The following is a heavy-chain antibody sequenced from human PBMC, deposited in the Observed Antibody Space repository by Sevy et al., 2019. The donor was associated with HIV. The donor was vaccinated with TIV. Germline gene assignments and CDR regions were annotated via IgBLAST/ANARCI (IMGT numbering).Heavy chain of an antibody. CDR1: GFTFSGSA. V-gene: IGHV3-73*01. Sequence: GGSLRLSCAASGFTFSGSAMHWVRQASGKGLEWVGRIRSKANSYATAYAASVKGRFTISRDDSKKTAYLQMDSLKTEDTAMYYCTSWSSSWPNDYWGQGTLVTVSS. CDR3: TSWSSSWPNDY. J-gene: IGHJ4*02. D-gene: IGHD6-13*01. CDR2: IRSKANSYAT.